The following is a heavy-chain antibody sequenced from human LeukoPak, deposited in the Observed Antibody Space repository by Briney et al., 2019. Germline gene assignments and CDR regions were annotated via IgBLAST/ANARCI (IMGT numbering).Heavy chain of an antibody. Sequence: GGSLRLSCAASGFPFSSCAMNWVRQAPGKGLEWVSYISSSTWTIYYADSVKGRFTISRDNAHNSLYLQMNSLKVEDTAVYYCAKNYGSGTYYNYFDSWGQGTLVTVSS. CDR3: AKNYGSGTYYNYFDS. CDR2: ISSSTWTI. V-gene: IGHV3-48*03. D-gene: IGHD3-10*01. CDR1: GFPFSSCA. J-gene: IGHJ4*02.